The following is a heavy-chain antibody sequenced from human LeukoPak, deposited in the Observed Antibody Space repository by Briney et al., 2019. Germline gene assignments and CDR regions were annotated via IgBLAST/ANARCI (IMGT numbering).Heavy chain of an antibody. CDR2: MNPNSGTT. D-gene: IGHD2-2*01. CDR1: GYTFTTYG. J-gene: IGHJ4*02. CDR3: ARVRGDLGYCSSTSCLPSDY. V-gene: IGHV1-8*01. Sequence: ASVKVSCKASGYTFTTYGINWVRQAPGQGLEWMGWMNPNSGTTGYAQKFQGRVTMTRDTSTSTAYMELSSLRSDDTAVYYCARVRGDLGYCSSTSCLPSDYWGQGTLVTVSS.